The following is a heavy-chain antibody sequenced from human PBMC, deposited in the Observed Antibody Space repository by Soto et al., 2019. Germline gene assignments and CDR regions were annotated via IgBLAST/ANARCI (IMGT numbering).Heavy chain of an antibody. Sequence: PGGSLRLSCAASGFTFTKAWMSLVRQAQGKGLEWVSSISSTGALMYYADSVKGRFTISRDDADNSLYLQMNSLRVEDTAVYYCARDRLARGIPVAGRIDYWGQGALVTVSS. V-gene: IGHV3-21*01. D-gene: IGHD6-19*01. CDR1: GFTFTKAW. J-gene: IGHJ4*02. CDR3: ARDRLARGIPVAGRIDY. CDR2: ISSTGALM.